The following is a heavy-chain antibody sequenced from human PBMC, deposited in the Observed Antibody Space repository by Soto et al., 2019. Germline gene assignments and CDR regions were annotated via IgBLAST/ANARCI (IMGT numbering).Heavy chain of an antibody. Sequence: SLRLSCAASGFTFSSYGMHWVRQAPGKGLEWVAVIWYDGSNKYYADSVKGRFTISRDNSKNTLYLQMNSLRAEDTAVYYCARDEMVRGVATYYYGMDVWGQGTTVTVSS. CDR3: ARDEMVRGVATYYYGMDV. CDR1: GFTFSSYG. V-gene: IGHV3-33*01. J-gene: IGHJ6*02. D-gene: IGHD3-10*01. CDR2: IWYDGSNK.